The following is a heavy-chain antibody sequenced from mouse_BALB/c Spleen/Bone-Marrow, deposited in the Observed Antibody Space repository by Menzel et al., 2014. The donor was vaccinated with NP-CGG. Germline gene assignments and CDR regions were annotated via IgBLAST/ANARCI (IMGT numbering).Heavy chain of an antibody. CDR1: GISITTGNYR. J-gene: IGHJ2*01. D-gene: IGHD2-14*01. Sequence: EVKLMESGPGLVKPSQTVSLTCTVTGISITTGNYRWSWIRQFPGNKLEWIGYIYYSGTITYNPSLTSRTTITRDTSKNQFFLKMNSLTAEDTATYYCARDYRYFDYWGQGTTLTVSS. CDR2: IYYSGTI. V-gene: IGHV3-5*02. CDR3: ARDYRYFDY.